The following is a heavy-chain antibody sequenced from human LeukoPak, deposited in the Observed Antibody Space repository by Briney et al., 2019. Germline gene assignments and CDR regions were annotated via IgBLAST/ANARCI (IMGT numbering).Heavy chain of an antibody. Sequence: GGSLRLSCAASGFTFSDYYMSWIRQAPGKGLEWVSYISSSGSTIYYADSVKGRFTISRDNAKNSLYLQMNSLRAEDTAVHYCATSLDYYDSSGYWDYWGQGTLVTVSS. V-gene: IGHV3-11*01. CDR1: GFTFSDYY. J-gene: IGHJ4*02. CDR3: ATSLDYYDSSGYWDY. D-gene: IGHD3-22*01. CDR2: ISSSGSTI.